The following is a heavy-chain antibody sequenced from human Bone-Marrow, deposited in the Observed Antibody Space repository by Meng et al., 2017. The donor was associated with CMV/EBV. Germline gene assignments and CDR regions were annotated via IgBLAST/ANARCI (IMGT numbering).Heavy chain of an antibody. CDR2: INHSGST. J-gene: IGHJ5*02. D-gene: IGHD3-3*01. CDR1: GGSISSSNW. Sequence: SETLSLTCAVSGGSISSSNWWSWVRQPPGKGLEWIGEINHSGSTNYNPSLKSRVTISVDTSKNQFSLKLSSVTAADTAVYYCARVPRITARVEWLRRGTNWFDPWGQGTLVTVSS. CDR3: ARVPRITARVEWLRRGTNWFDP. V-gene: IGHV4-4*02.